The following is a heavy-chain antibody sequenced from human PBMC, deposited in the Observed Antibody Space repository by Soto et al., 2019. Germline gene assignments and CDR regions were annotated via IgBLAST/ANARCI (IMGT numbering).Heavy chain of an antibody. J-gene: IGHJ4*02. V-gene: IGHV4-30-4*08. CDR1: GGSLSGDYY. Sequence: PSETLSLPCSVSGGSLSGDYYWSWIRQSPEKGLEWIGYIYYGGSSYSNPALQSRLSMSLGTSKNQFSLKLRSVTAADTAVYSCARGGARWPGYFDSWGQGALVTVSS. CDR2: IYYGGSS. CDR3: ARGGARWPGYFDS. D-gene: IGHD2-15*01.